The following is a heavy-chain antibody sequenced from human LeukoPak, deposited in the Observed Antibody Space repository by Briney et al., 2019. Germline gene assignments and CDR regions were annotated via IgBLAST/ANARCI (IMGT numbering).Heavy chain of an antibody. CDR2: IYYSGST. J-gene: IGHJ4*02. Sequence: SETLSLTCTVSGDSVSSYYWSWIRQPPGKGLEWIGYIYYSGSTNYNPSLKSRVTISIDTSKNQFSLDLSSVTAADTAVYYCARALNPLPGTYYFDYWGQGTLVTVSS. CDR1: GDSVSSYY. D-gene: IGHD2-15*01. CDR3: ARALNPLPGTYYFDY. V-gene: IGHV4-59*02.